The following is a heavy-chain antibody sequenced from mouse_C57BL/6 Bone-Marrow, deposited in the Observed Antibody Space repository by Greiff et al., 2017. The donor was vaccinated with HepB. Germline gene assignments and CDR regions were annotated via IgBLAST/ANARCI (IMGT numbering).Heavy chain of an antibody. CDR1: GYTFTDYE. D-gene: IGHD1-1*01. J-gene: IGHJ4*01. CDR2: IDPETGGT. Sequence: QVQLKQSGAELVRPGASVTLSCKASGYTFTDYEMHWVKQTPVHGLEWIGAIDPETGGTAYNQKFKGKAILTADKSSSTAYMELRSLTSEDSAVYYCTSQLITTVVAYYYAMDYWGQGTSVTVSS. CDR3: TSQLITTVVAYYYAMDY. V-gene: IGHV1-15*01.